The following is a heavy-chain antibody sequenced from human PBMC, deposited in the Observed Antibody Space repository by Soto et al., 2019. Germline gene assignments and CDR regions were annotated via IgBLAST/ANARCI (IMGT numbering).Heavy chain of an antibody. Sequence: ASVKVSCKASGYTFSNYGIHWVRQAPGQRLEWMGLINAGNGNTKYSQKFQGRVTLTRDTSASTAYMELSSVTAADTAVYYCARGLITGSQYSGGWYYFDSWGQGTQVTVSS. CDR3: ARGLITGSQYSGGWYYFDS. CDR2: INAGNGNT. CDR1: GYTFSNYG. D-gene: IGHD1-26*01. J-gene: IGHJ4*02. V-gene: IGHV1-3*01.